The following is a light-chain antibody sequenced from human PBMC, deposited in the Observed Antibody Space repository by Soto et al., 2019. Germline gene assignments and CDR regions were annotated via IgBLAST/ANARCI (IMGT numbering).Light chain of an antibody. CDR1: QSISSW. CDR2: DAS. V-gene: IGKV1-5*01. CDR3: QQYNSSPLT. J-gene: IGKJ4*01. Sequence: DMQMTPSPSTLSASVGGRVTITCRASQSISSWEAWYQQKPGKATKLLICDASSLESGVPSRFSGRGSGTESTRTVSLLQPDDCATYYFQQYNSSPLTVRGGTKVDIK.